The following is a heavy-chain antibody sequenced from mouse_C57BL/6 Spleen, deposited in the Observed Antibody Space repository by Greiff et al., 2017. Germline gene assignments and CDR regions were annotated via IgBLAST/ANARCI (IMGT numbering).Heavy chain of an antibody. V-gene: IGHV1-80*01. CDR1: GYAFSSYW. CDR2: IYPGDGDT. J-gene: IGHJ1*03. CDR3: ARGGIPRPYVDV. Sequence: QVHVKQSGAELVKPGASVKISCKASGYAFSSYWMNWVKQRPGKGLEWIGQIYPGDGDTNYNGKFKGKATLTADKSSSTAYMQLSSLTSEDSAVYFCARGGIPRPYVDVWGTGTTVTVSS.